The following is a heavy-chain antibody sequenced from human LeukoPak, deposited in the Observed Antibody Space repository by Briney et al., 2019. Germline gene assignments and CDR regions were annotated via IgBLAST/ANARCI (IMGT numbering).Heavy chain of an antibody. Sequence: SETLSLTCTVSGGSISYYYWSWIRQSPGKGLEWIGYIYYSGTTNYNPSPKSRVTISVDTSTNPFSLQLRSVTAADTAVYYCAREDPQTTVPEGMDVWGQGTTVTVSS. J-gene: IGHJ6*02. CDR2: IYYSGTT. CDR1: GGSISYYY. CDR3: AREDPQTTVPEGMDV. V-gene: IGHV4-59*13. D-gene: IGHD4-17*01.